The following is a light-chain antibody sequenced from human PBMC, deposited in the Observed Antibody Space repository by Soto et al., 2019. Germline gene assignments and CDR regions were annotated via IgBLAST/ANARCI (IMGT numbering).Light chain of an antibody. V-gene: IGKV3-15*01. Sequence: IVRTQPPATLSTSPGERATLSCRASQSVSSNLAWYQQKPGQAPRLLIYGASTRATGIPARFSGSGSGTEFTLTISSLQSEDFAVYYCQQYNNWPPFTFGQGTRLEI. CDR3: QQYNNWPPFT. CDR1: QSVSSN. CDR2: GAS. J-gene: IGKJ5*01.